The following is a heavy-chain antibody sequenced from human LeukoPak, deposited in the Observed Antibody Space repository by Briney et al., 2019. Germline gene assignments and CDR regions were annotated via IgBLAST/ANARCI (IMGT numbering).Heavy chain of an antibody. D-gene: IGHD6-19*01. CDR1: GGSISSYY. J-gene: IGHJ4*02. V-gene: IGHV4-34*01. Sequence: SETLSLTCTVSGGSISSYYWSWIRQPPGKGLEWIGEINHSGSTNYNPSLKSRVTISVDTSKNQFSLKLSSVTAADTAVYYCARAGRVAVAGTPRRPFDYWGQGTLVTVSS. CDR3: ARAGRVAVAGTPRRPFDY. CDR2: INHSGST.